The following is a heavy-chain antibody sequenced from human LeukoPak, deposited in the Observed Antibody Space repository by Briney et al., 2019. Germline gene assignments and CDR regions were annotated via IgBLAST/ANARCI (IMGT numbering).Heavy chain of an antibody. Sequence: GGSLRLSCVASGFTFSSYAMRWVRQAPGKGLEWVAFIYYDGSNIYYADYVKGRFTISRDISKNTLYLQMDSLRAEDTAIYYCARDWKTNSFDYWGQGTLVTVSS. CDR1: GFTFSSYA. CDR2: IYYDGSNI. D-gene: IGHD1-1*01. J-gene: IGHJ4*02. CDR3: ARDWKTNSFDY. V-gene: IGHV3-33*08.